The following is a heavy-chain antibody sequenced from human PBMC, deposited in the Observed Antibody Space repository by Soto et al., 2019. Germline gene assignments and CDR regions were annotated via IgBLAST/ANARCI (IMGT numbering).Heavy chain of an antibody. CDR3: ARGRYGDY. J-gene: IGHJ4*02. CDR1: GYAFTTYG. CDR2: ISAHNGNT. Sequence: QVHLVQSGAEVKKPGASVKVSCKGSGYAFTTYGITWVRQAPGQGLEWMGWISAHNGNTNYAQKLQGRVTVTRDTSTSTAYMELRRLRSSDTAVYYCARGRYGDYSGQGDLVTVSS. D-gene: IGHD1-1*01. V-gene: IGHV1-18*01.